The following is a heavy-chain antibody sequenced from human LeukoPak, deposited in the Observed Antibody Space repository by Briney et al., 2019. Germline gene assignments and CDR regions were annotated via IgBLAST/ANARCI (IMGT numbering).Heavy chain of an antibody. CDR2: ISSGGSTI. J-gene: IGHJ4*02. CDR3: AREDIVYYYDSSGPRPFDY. Sequence: PGGSLRLSCAASGFTFSSYEMNWVRQAPGKGLEWVSYISSGGSTIYYADSVKGRFTISRDNAKNSLYLQMNSLRAEDTAVYYCAREDIVYYYDSSGPRPFDYWGQGTLVTVSS. V-gene: IGHV3-48*03. CDR1: GFTFSSYE. D-gene: IGHD3-22*01.